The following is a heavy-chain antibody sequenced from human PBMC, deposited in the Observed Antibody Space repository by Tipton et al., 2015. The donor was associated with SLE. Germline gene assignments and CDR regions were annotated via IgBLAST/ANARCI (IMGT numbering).Heavy chain of an antibody. CDR3: AGGTGAYFDH. Sequence: SLRLSCAASGFTFRTYGMHWVRQAPGKGLEWVSFIRFDGNVKQYADSVRGRFTISRDNSKNTLSLQMDSLRVEDTAVYYCAGGTGAYFDHWGQGTLVTVSS. J-gene: IGHJ4*02. V-gene: IGHV3-30*02. D-gene: IGHD3-16*01. CDR1: GFTFRTYG. CDR2: IRFDGNVK.